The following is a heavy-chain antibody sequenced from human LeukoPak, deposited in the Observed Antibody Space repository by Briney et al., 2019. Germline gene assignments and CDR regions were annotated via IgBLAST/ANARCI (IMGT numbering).Heavy chain of an antibody. D-gene: IGHD6-13*01. J-gene: IGHJ4*02. Sequence: GGSLRLSCAASGFTFSNYWMGWVRQAPGKGLEWVANIKKDGSEKYYVDSVKGRFTISRDNAKNSMYLQMNSLRAEDTAVYYCARGLYSSTTYYFDYWGQGTLVTVSS. V-gene: IGHV3-7*03. CDR1: GFTFSNYW. CDR2: IKKDGSEK. CDR3: ARGLYSSTTYYFDY.